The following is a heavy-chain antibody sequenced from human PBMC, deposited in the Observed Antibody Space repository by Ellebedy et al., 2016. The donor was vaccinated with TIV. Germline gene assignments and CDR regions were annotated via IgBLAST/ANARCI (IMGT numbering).Heavy chain of an antibody. Sequence: AASVKVSCKASGYTFTSYGISWVRQAPGQGLEWMGWISAYNGNTNYAQKLQGRVTMTTDTSTSTAYMELRSLRSDDTAVYYCARDLVIAAAGLPFDYWGQGTLVTVSS. J-gene: IGHJ4*02. CDR3: ARDLVIAAAGLPFDY. CDR1: GYTFTSYG. CDR2: ISAYNGNT. D-gene: IGHD6-13*01. V-gene: IGHV1-18*01.